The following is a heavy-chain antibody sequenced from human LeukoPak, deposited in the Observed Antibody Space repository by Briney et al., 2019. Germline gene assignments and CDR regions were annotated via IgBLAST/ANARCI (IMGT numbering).Heavy chain of an antibody. Sequence: PAETLSLTCAVYGGSFSGYYWSWIRQPPGKGLEWIGEINHSGSTNYNPSLKSRVTISVDTSKNQFSLKLSSVTAADTAVYYCARVGAVADNWGQGTLVTVSA. J-gene: IGHJ4*02. CDR2: INHSGST. CDR3: ARVGAVADN. V-gene: IGHV4-34*01. CDR1: GGSFSGYY. D-gene: IGHD6-19*01.